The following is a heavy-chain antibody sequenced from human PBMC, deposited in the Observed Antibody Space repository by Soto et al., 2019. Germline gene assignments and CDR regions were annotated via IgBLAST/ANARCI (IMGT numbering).Heavy chain of an antibody. J-gene: IGHJ6*03. Sequence: PGGSLRLSCAASGFTVSSNYMSWIRQPPGKGLEWIGEINHSGSTNYNPSLKSRVTISVDTSENQFSLKLSSVTAADTAVYYCARDSSTSTYYYYYYYMDVWGKGTTVTVSS. V-gene: IGHV4-34*01. CDR3: ARDSSTSTYYYYYYYMDV. CDR2: INHSGST. D-gene: IGHD2-2*01. CDR1: GFTVSSNY.